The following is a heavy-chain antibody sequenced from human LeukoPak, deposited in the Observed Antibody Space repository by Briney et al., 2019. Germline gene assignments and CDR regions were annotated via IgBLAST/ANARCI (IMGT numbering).Heavy chain of an antibody. CDR3: ARDRIQFGSDYYYYMDV. D-gene: IGHD5-18*01. J-gene: IGHJ6*03. CDR1: GGSISSSNW. Sequence: SETLSLTCAVSGGSISSSNWWSWVRQPPGKGLEWIGEIYHSGSTNYNPSLKSRVTISVDKSKNQFSLKLSSVTAADTAVYYCARDRIQFGSDYYYYMDVWGKGTTVTVSS. V-gene: IGHV4-4*02. CDR2: IYHSGST.